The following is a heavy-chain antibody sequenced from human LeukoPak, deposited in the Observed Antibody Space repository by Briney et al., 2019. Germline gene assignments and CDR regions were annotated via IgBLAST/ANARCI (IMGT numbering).Heavy chain of an antibody. CDR3: AKDSTVSGIYYGMDV. V-gene: IGHV3-30*18. D-gene: IGHD6-19*01. CDR1: GFTFSSYG. J-gene: IGHJ6*02. Sequence: GGSLRLSCTASGFTFSSYGIHWVRQVPGKGLEWMSFISHDGTNKNYADSVKGRFSISRENAKNTLYLQMNGLRPEDTAVYYCAKDSTVSGIYYGMDVWGQGTTVSVSS. CDR2: ISHDGTNK.